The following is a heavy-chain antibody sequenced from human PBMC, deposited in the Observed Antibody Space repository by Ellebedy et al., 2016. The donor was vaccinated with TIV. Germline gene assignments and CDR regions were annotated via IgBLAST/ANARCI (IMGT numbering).Heavy chain of an antibody. D-gene: IGHD3-16*01. CDR1: GFTFSSYS. V-gene: IGHV3-48*04. J-gene: IGHJ4*02. CDR3: AKDKFAVGYYFDY. Sequence: GESLKISXAASGFTFSSYSMNWVRQAPGKGLEWVSYISSSSSTIYYADSVKGRFTISRDNAKNSLYLQMNSLRAEDTALYYCAKDKFAVGYYFDYWGQGTLVTVSS. CDR2: ISSSSSTI.